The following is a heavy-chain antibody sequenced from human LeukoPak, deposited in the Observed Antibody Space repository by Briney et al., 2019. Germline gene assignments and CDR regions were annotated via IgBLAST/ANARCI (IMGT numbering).Heavy chain of an antibody. V-gene: IGHV3-43*01. CDR3: ARDNSGSIDY. D-gene: IGHD3-10*01. J-gene: IGHJ4*02. Sequence: PGGSLRLSCAASGFTFDDHYMHWVRQAPGKGLEWLCLITLDGHSTYYVDSVKGRFTISRDNSKNSIYLQMNSLRIEDSAIYYCARDNSGSIDYWGQGTLVTVSS. CDR2: ITLDGHST. CDR1: GFTFDDHY.